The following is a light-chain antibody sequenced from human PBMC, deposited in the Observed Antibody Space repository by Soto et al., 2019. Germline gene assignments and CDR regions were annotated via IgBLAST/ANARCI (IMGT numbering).Light chain of an antibody. CDR1: SSNIGSNY. CDR3: AAWDDSLSGQV. Sequence: QAVVTQPPSASGTPGQRVTISCSGSSSNIGSNYVYWYQQLPGTAPKLLIYRNNQRPSGVPDRFSGSKSGTSASLAISGLRSEDEADYDCAAWDDSLSGQVFGTGTKLTVL. J-gene: IGLJ1*01. V-gene: IGLV1-47*01. CDR2: RNN.